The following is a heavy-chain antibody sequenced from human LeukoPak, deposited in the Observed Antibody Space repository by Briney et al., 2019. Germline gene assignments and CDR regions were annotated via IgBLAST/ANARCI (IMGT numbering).Heavy chain of an antibody. Sequence: SQTLSLTCTVSGGSISSGGYYWSWIRQHPGKGLEWIGYIYTSGSTNYNPSLKSRVTISVDTSKNQFSLKLSSVTAADTAVYYCARHYCGGDCYAGPYYYYYMDVWGKGTTVTVSS. CDR1: GGSISSGGYY. CDR3: ARHYCGGDCYAGPYYYYYMDV. CDR2: IYTSGST. V-gene: IGHV4-31*03. J-gene: IGHJ6*03. D-gene: IGHD2-21*02.